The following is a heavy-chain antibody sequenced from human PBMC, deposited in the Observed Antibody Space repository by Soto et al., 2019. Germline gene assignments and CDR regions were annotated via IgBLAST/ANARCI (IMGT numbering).Heavy chain of an antibody. V-gene: IGHV3-48*01. CDR1: GFTFSTYS. Sequence: EVQLVESGGGSVQPGGSLRVSCAASGFTFSTYSMNWVRQAPGKGLEWVSYISSGSSPIYYADSVKGRFTISRDNAKNSLYLQMNSLRAEDTAVYYCARGASYGMDVWGQGTTVTVSS. CDR3: ARGASYGMDV. CDR2: ISSGSSPI. J-gene: IGHJ6*02.